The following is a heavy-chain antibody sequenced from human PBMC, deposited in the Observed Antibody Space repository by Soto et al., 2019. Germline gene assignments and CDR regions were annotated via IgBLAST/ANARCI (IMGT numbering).Heavy chain of an antibody. Sequence: PSETLSLTCTVSGGSISSYYWSWIRQPPGKGLEWIGYIYYSGSTNYNPSLKSRVTISVDTSKNQFSLKLSSVTAADTAVYYCARGRRDGVIDYWGQGTLVTVSS. CDR3: ARGRRDGVIDY. CDR1: GGSISSYY. J-gene: IGHJ4*02. V-gene: IGHV4-59*01. CDR2: IYYSGST. D-gene: IGHD2-8*01.